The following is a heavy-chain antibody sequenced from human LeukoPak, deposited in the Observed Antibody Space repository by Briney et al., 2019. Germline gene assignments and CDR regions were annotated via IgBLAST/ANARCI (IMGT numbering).Heavy chain of an antibody. V-gene: IGHV3-30-3*01. D-gene: IGHD1-26*01. Sequence: GGSLRLSCAASGFTFSSYAMHWVRQAPGKGLEWVAVISYDGSNKYYADSVKGRFTTSRDNSKNTLYLQMNSLRAEDTAVYYCARAELLGYIDYWGQGTLVTVSS. CDR3: ARAELLGYIDY. CDR1: GFTFSSYA. J-gene: IGHJ4*02. CDR2: ISYDGSNK.